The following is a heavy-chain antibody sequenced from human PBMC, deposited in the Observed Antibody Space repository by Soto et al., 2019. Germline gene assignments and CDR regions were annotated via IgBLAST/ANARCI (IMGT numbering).Heavy chain of an antibody. CDR1: GGSINSINW. CDR2: IYHNGRS. CDR3: ARSQGVVHTQAFDP. J-gene: IGHJ5*02. V-gene: IGHV4-4*02. Sequence: QVHLQESGPGLVKPSGTLSLTCGVSGGSINSINWWSWVRQTPGKGLEWIGEIYHNGRSNYNPSLKSRVTLSIDKSKDQFFLNLTTVAAADTAVYYCARSQGVVHTQAFDPWGQGTLVIVSS. D-gene: IGHD2-15*01.